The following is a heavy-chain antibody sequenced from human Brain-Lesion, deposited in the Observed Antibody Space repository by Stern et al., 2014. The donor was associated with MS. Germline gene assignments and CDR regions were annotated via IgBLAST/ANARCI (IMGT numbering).Heavy chain of an antibody. CDR1: GYTLTELS. V-gene: IGHV1-24*01. J-gene: IGHJ4*02. CDR2: FVPEDGET. CDR3: ATLSPGAGGNYYRHFDY. D-gene: IGHD1-26*01. Sequence: VQLLESGAEVKKPGASVKVSCKVSGYTLTELSMHWVRQAPRKGLEWMGGFVPEDGETIYAQKFQGRVTMTEDTSTDTAYMELSSLRSEDTAVYYCATLSPGAGGNYYRHFDYWGQGTLVTVSS.